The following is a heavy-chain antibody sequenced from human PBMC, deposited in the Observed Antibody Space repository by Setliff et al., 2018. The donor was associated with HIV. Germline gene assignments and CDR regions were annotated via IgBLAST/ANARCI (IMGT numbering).Heavy chain of an antibody. CDR1: GGTLSNYA. J-gene: IGHJ5*02. Sequence: GASVKVSCKASGGTLSNYAFNWVRQAPGQGLEWMGGILPIFGATDYAQKFQGRLTLTAVQSENSVYMELSSLRSDDTAVYYCTNRGGSGTNVGNWFDPWGQGTLVTVSS. V-gene: IGHV1-69*13. D-gene: IGHD3-10*01. CDR3: TNRGGSGTNVGNWFDP. CDR2: ILPIFGAT.